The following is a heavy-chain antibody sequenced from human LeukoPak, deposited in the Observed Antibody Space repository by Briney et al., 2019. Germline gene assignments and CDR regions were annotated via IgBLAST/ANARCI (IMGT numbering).Heavy chain of an antibody. Sequence: ASVKVSCKASGYTFTSYGISWVRQAPGQGLEWMGWISAYNGNTNYAQKLQGRVTMTTDTSTSTAYMELRSLRSDDTAVYYCARDLYYDSSGAGCYYYYMDVWGKGTTVTVSS. CDR1: GYTFTSYG. V-gene: IGHV1-18*01. CDR2: ISAYNGNT. J-gene: IGHJ6*03. CDR3: ARDLYYDSSGAGCYYYYMDV. D-gene: IGHD3-22*01.